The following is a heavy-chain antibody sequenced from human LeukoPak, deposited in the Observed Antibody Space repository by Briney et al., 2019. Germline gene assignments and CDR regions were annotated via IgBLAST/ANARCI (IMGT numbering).Heavy chain of an antibody. Sequence: SETLSLTCTVSGGSITGYYWSWIRQPAGKSLEWIGRLYTSGNTDNNPSLKSRVTMSVNRSKNQFSLKMSSVTAADTAVYFCAREPVPAATLGRSYYYYMDVWGKGTTVTVSS. V-gene: IGHV4-4*07. CDR2: LYTSGNT. D-gene: IGHD2-2*01. CDR1: GGSITGYY. J-gene: IGHJ6*03. CDR3: AREPVPAATLGRSYYYYMDV.